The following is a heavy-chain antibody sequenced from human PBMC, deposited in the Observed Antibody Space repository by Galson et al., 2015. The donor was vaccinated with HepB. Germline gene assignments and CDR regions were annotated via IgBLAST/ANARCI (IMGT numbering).Heavy chain of an antibody. CDR1: GFTFTRYA. CDR2: ITNNGVGT. J-gene: IGHJ3*01. V-gene: IGHV3-64D*06. CDR3: VKEDILAGFSVGSFHV. Sequence: SLKLSCAASGFTFTRYAMHWVRQAPGMGLEYISGITNNGVGTNYADSVRGRFTISRDNSKKTLNLQMSSLRPEDTALYYCVKEDILAGFSVGSFHVWGPGTLVSVSS. D-gene: IGHD3-9*01.